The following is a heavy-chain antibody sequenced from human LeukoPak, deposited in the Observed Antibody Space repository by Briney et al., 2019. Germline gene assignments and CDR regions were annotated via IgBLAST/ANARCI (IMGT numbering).Heavy chain of an antibody. CDR1: GGSISSYY. J-gene: IGHJ4*02. D-gene: IGHD3-22*01. CDR2: IYYSGST. Sequence: PSETLSLTCTVSGGSISSYYWSWIRQPPGKGLEWIGYIYYSGSTNYNPSLKSRVTISVDTSKNQFSLKLSSVTAADTAVYYCASYYYDSSGYYFSNYWGRGTLVTVSS. CDR3: ASYYYDSSGYYFSNY. V-gene: IGHV4-59*08.